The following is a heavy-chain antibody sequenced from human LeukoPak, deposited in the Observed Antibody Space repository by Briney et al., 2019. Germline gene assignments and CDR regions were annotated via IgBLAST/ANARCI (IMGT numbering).Heavy chain of an antibody. CDR1: GGSISSRSDY. CDR3: ARSPYCSSTSCYGLVDY. CDR2: LDSSGST. V-gene: IGHV4-39*07. J-gene: IGHJ4*02. D-gene: IGHD2-2*01. Sequence: SETLSLTCTVSGGSISSRSDYWGWIRQTPGKGLEWIGNLDSSGSTYYNPSLKSRVTISVGTSKNQFSLNLRSVTAADTAVYYCARSPYCSSTSCYGLVDYWGQGTLVTVSS.